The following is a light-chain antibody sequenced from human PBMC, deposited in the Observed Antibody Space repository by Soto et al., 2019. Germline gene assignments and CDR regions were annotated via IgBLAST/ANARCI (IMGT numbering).Light chain of an antibody. Sequence: VLTQNPVTLCVPPGERTALSCRASQSVTSYLAWYQQKPGQAPRLLIHGASSRATGIPDRISGSWSGTESAHAISIREPHAFAVALPKQRGSLPFTFGHGTLLEIK. V-gene: IGKV3-20*01. CDR1: QSVTSY. CDR3: KQRGSLPFT. CDR2: GAS. J-gene: IGKJ5*01.